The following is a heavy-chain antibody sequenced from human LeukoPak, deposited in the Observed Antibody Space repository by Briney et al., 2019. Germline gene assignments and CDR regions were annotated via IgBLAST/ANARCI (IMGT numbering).Heavy chain of an antibody. CDR2: IYYSGST. CDR1: GGSISSSSYY. J-gene: IGHJ4*02. CDR3: AIGLERASGFDY. D-gene: IGHD1-1*01. V-gene: IGHV4-39*01. Sequence: SETLSLTCTVSGGSISSSSYYWGWIRQPPGKELEWIRSIYYSGSTYYNPSLKSRVTISVDTSKNQFSLKLSSVTAADTAVYFCAIGLERASGFDYWGQGTLVTVSS.